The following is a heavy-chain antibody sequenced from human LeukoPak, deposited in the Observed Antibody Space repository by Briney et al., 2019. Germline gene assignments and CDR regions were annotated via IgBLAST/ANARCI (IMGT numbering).Heavy chain of an antibody. CDR3: ARGIVGAKDAFDI. CDR1: GFTFSSYS. D-gene: IGHD1-26*01. V-gene: IGHV3-21*01. J-gene: IGHJ3*02. CDR2: ISSSSSYI. Sequence: PGGSLRLSCAASGFTFSSYSMNWVRQAPGKGLEWVSSISSSSSYIYYADSVKGRFTISRDNAKNSLYLQMNSLGAEDTAVYYCARGIVGAKDAFDIWGQGTMVTVSS.